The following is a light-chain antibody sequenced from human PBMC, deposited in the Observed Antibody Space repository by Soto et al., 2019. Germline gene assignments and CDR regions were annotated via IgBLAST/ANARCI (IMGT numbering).Light chain of an antibody. CDR1: QTISSR. CDR3: QQYGASYT. J-gene: IGKJ2*01. Sequence: ETVLTQSPGTLSVSPGERATLSCRASQTISSRLAWYQHKFGQAPRLLIYDASSRATGIPDRFSGSGSGTDFTLTISRLDSEDFAVYYCQQYGASYTFGQGTKVDMK. V-gene: IGKV3-20*01. CDR2: DAS.